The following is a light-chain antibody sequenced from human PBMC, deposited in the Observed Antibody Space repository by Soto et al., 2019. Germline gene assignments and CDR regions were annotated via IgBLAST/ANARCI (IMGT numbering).Light chain of an antibody. Sequence: QTVVTQEPSLTVSPGGTVTLTCGSSDGPVTSNHYPYWYQQRPGQVPRALIYDTTNRQSWAPARFSGSLVGVKAALTLSGAQPEDEADYYCLLAYSGGRVFGGGTQLTVL. J-gene: IGLJ2*01. V-gene: IGLV7-46*01. CDR2: DTT. CDR3: LLAYSGGRV. CDR1: DGPVTSNHY.